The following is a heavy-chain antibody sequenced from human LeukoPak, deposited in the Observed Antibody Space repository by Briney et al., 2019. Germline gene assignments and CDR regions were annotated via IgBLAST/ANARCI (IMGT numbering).Heavy chain of an antibody. J-gene: IGHJ4*02. CDR1: GLTFRTFG. Sequence: GSLRLSCAVSGLTFRTFGMDWVGQAPGKGREWVASINPDGNKKYSADSVKGRFTISRDHAENSLYLQMNSLRLEDTAFYYCTRDLAYSRLDYWGQGMLVTVSS. CDR3: TRDLAYSRLDY. CDR2: INPDGNKK. V-gene: IGHV3-7*01. D-gene: IGHD5-18*01.